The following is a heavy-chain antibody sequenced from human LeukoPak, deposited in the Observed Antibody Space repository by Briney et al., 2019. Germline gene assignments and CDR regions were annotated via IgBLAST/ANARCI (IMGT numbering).Heavy chain of an antibody. CDR2: IYHGGNT. CDR3: ARTAKYYYGSETYYFFDY. J-gene: IGHJ4*02. V-gene: IGHV4-4*02. CDR1: GGSIISSNW. Sequence: SETLSLTCAVSGGSIISSNWWNWVRQPPGKGLEWIGEIYHGGNTNYNPSLKSRATISLDTSQNQFSLKLTSVIPADTAVYYCARTAKYYYGSETYYFFDYWGQGTLVTVSS. D-gene: IGHD3-10*01.